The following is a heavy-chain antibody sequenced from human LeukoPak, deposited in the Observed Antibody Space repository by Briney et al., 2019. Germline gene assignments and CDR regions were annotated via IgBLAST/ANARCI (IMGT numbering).Heavy chain of an antibody. CDR1: GFTFTSSA. CDR3: AAEGVARTTAEPQFDY. J-gene: IGHJ4*02. V-gene: IGHV1-58*01. D-gene: IGHD5-12*01. CDR2: IVVGSGNT. Sequence: SVKVSCKASGFTFTSSAVQWVRQARGQRLEWIGWIVVGSGNTNYAQKFQERVTITRDMSTSTAYMELSSLRSEDTAVYYCAAEGVARTTAEPQFDYWGQGTLVTVSS.